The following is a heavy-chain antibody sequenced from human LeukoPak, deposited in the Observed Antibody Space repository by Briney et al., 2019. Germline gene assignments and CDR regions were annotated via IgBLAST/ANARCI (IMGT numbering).Heavy chain of an antibody. Sequence: PGGSLRLSCAGSGFIFSDYSINWVRQAPGKGLEWVSLISSSSTYIYYADSVKGRFTISRDTAKNSLYLQMNSLRAEDTAIYYCARDPRVGERFLEWSGYHYYMDVWGKGTTVIVSS. D-gene: IGHD3-3*01. CDR2: ISSSSTYI. J-gene: IGHJ6*03. V-gene: IGHV3-21*01. CDR3: ARDPRVGERFLEWSGYHYYMDV. CDR1: GFIFSDYS.